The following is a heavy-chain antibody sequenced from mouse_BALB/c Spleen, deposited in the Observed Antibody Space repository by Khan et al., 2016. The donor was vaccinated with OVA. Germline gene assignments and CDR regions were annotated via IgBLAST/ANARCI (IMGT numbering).Heavy chain of an antibody. CDR1: GFTFTNYW. Sequence: QVQLQQSGAELAKPGASVKMSCKASGFTFTNYWMHWVKQRPGPGLEWIGYIDPTTGYTEYNQKFKDKATLTADKSSSTAYMQMSSLTSEESTVYYCTSHGSTYARYDDGGQGTLVTVSA. CDR3: TSHGSTYARYDD. V-gene: IGHV1-7*01. D-gene: IGHD1-1*01. CDR2: IDPTTGYT. J-gene: IGHJ3*01.